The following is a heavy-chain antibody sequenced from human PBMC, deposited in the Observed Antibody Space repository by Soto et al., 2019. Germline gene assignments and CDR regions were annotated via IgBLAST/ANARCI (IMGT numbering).Heavy chain of an antibody. J-gene: IGHJ2*01. CDR3: AKRVWYFDL. CDR1: GFTFSSYW. V-gene: IGHV3-7*01. CDR2: IKQDGSKK. Sequence: GGSLRLSCAASGFTFSSYWMTWVRQAPGKGLEWVANIKQDGSKKYYVDSVKGRFTISRDNAKNSLYLQMSSLRAEDTAVYYCAKRVWYFDLWGRGTLVTVSS.